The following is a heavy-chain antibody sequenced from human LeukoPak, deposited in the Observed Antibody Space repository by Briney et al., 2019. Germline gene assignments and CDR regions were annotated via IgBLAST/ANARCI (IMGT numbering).Heavy chain of an antibody. V-gene: IGHV3-7*01. CDR2: IKQDGSEK. Sequence: GGSLRLSCAASGFTFSSYWMSWVRQAPGKGLEWVANIKQDGSEKYYVDSVKGRFTISRDNAKNSLYLQMNSLRAEDTAVYYCARDARIFGVGFDHWGQGTQVTVSS. CDR3: ARDARIFGVGFDH. CDR1: GFTFSSYW. D-gene: IGHD3-3*01. J-gene: IGHJ4*02.